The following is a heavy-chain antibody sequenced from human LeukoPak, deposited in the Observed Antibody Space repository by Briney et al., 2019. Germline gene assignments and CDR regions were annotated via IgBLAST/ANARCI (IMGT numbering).Heavy chain of an antibody. CDR1: GFTFSSYA. Sequence: GGSLRLSCAASGFTFSSYAMNWVRQAPGKGLEYVGFIRSKAYSGTTEYAASVKGRFSISRDDTKSIAYLQMSGLKAEDTAVYYCTRGPVGATRFDYWGQGALVTVSS. CDR2: IRSKAYSGTT. J-gene: IGHJ4*02. CDR3: TRGPVGATRFDY. V-gene: IGHV3-49*04. D-gene: IGHD1-26*01.